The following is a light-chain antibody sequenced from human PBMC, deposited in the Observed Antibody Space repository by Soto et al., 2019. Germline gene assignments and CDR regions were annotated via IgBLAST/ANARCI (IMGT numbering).Light chain of an antibody. Sequence: QSVLTQPASVSASPGQSITISCTGTSTDIGGFDSVSWYQQHPGKAPKLMIYDVTDRPSGVSNRFSGSKSGDTASLTISGLQAEDEADYYCSSYTTSSTLVFGGGT. CDR3: SSYTTSSTLV. CDR2: DVT. CDR1: STDIGGFDS. V-gene: IGLV2-14*01. J-gene: IGLJ2*01.